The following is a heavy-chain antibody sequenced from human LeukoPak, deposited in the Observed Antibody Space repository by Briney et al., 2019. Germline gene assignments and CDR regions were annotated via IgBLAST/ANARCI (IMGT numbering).Heavy chain of an antibody. CDR2: IIPIFGTA. Sequence: GSSVKVSCKASGGTFSSYAISWVRQAPGQGLEWMGGIIPIFGTANYAQRFQGRVTITADESTSTAYMELSSLRSEDTAVYYCARGGIQLKAYYYYYYGMDVWGQGTTVTVSS. J-gene: IGHJ6*02. D-gene: IGHD5-18*01. CDR1: GGTFSSYA. V-gene: IGHV1-69*01. CDR3: ARGGIQLKAYYYYYYGMDV.